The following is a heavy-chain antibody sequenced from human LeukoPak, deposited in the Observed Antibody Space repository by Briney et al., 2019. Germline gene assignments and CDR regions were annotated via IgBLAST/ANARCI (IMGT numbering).Heavy chain of an antibody. CDR3: ARGFSDYDGTDYAFSYY. D-gene: IGHD3-22*01. CDR2: MNPKSGTT. CDR1: GYTFTNYD. V-gene: IGHV1-8*01. J-gene: IGHJ4*02. Sequence: ASVKVSCKASGYTFTNYDIVWVRQATGQGLEWMGWMNPKSGTTGYAQKFQGRVTMTRGTSITTAYMELSSLTSEDTAVYYCARGFSDYDGTDYAFSYYWGQGTLVTVSS.